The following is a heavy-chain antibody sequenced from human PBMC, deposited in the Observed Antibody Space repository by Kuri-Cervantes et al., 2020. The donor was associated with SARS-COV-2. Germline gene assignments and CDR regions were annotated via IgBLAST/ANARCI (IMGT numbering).Heavy chain of an antibody. CDR1: GGSISSGGYY. CDR2: IYYDGRT. V-gene: IGHV4-39*01. Sequence: SETLSLTCTVSGGSISSGGYYWGWIRQPPGKGLEFIGTIYYDGRTYYNTSLKSRVTISVDTSKNQFSLKLSSVTAADTAVYYCAGHDHWGQGTLVTVSS. J-gene: IGHJ4*02. CDR3: AGHDH.